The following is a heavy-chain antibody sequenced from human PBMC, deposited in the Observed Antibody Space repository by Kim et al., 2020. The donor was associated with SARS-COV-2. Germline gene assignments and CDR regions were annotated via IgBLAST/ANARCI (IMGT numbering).Heavy chain of an antibody. CDR3: TRVPGTTLASWDAYDI. V-gene: IGHV3-73*01. CDR2: TRSKANSYAT. D-gene: IGHD1-1*01. J-gene: IGHJ3*02. Sequence: GGSLRLSCAASGFSFSDSAMHWVRQASGKGLEWVGRTRSKANSYATTYAASVKGRFTISRDDSKNAAYLQMNSLKTEDTAVYYCTRVPGTTLASWDAYDIWGQGTMVTVSS. CDR1: GFSFSDSA.